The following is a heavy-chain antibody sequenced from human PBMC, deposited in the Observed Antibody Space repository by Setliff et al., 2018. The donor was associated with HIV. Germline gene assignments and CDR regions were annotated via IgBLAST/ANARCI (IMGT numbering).Heavy chain of an antibody. CDR2: MSTGGDIK. J-gene: IGHJ4*02. CDR3: AKELAASGLGYFDS. V-gene: IGHV3-30*18. D-gene: IGHD3-22*01. Sequence: LSLTCTVSGGSISSHYWSWVRQAPGKGLEWVAVMSTGGDIKIYADSVKGRFTISRDNSKNTVYLQMNSLRAEDTAEYYCAKELAASGLGYFDSWGRGILVTVSS. CDR1: GGSISSHY.